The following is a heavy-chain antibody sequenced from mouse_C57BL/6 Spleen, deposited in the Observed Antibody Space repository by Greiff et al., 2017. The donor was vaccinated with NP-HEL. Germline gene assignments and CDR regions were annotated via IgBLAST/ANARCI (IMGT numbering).Heavy chain of an antibody. CDR2: INPSSGYT. J-gene: IGHJ4*01. Sequence: QVQLQQSGAELARPGASVKMSCKASGYTFTSYTMHWVKQRPGQGLEWIGYINPSSGYTKYNQKFKDKATLTADKSSSTAYMQLSSLTSEDSAVYDCARYSAGDGAMDDWGQGTSVTVSS. CDR1: GYTFTSYT. V-gene: IGHV1-4*01. D-gene: IGHD3-2*02. CDR3: ARYSAGDGAMDD.